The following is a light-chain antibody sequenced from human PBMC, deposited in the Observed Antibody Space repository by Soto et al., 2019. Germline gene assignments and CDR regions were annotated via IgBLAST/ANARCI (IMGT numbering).Light chain of an antibody. CDR2: KAS. V-gene: IGKV1-5*03. Sequence: DIQMTQSPSTLSGSVGDRVTITCRASQTISSWLAWYQQKPGKAPKLLIYKASTLKSGVPSRFSGSGSGTEFTLTISSLQPDDFATYYCQHYNSYSEALDQWTKVELK. CDR3: QHYNSYSEA. CDR1: QTISSW. J-gene: IGKJ1*01.